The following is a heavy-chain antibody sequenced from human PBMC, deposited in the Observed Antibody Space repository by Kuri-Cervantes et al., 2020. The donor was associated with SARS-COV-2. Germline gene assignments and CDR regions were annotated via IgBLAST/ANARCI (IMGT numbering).Heavy chain of an antibody. J-gene: IGHJ4*02. CDR3: ARLIGYSGYDYSFGYFDY. CDR1: GGSFSGYY. CDR2: INHSGST. Sequence: SQTLSLTCAVYGGSFSGYYWSWIRQPPGKGLEWIGEINHSGSTNYNPSLKSRVTISVDTSKNQFSLKLSSVTAADTAVYYYARLIGYSGYDYSFGYFDYWGQGTLVTVSS. D-gene: IGHD5-12*01. V-gene: IGHV4-34*01.